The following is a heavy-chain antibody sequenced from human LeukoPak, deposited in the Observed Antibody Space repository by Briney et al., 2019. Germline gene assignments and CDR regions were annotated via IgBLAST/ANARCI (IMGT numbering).Heavy chain of an antibody. D-gene: IGHD4-17*01. Sequence: GGSLRLSCAASGFTFSTYWMHWVRQPLGKGLVWVSRINPDGSTTNYADSVKGRFTISRDNAKNTLYLQMNSLTVEDTAVYYCVRIATVTTPDYWGQGTLVIVSS. CDR3: VRIATVTTPDY. CDR2: INPDGSTT. V-gene: IGHV3-74*01. CDR1: GFTFSTYW. J-gene: IGHJ4*02.